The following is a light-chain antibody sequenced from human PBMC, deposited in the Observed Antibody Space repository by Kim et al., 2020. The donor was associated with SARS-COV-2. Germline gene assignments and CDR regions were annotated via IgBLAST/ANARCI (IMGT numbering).Light chain of an antibody. CDR1: SSDVGGYDY. V-gene: IGLV2-14*03. J-gene: IGLJ2*01. Sequence: GQSITISCTGTSSDVGGYDYVSWYQPHPGKAPKLMIYDLTKRPSGVSNRFSTSKSGNTASLTISGLQAEDEADYYCCSYTSSNTFVFGGGTQLTVL. CDR2: DLT. CDR3: CSYTSSNTFV.